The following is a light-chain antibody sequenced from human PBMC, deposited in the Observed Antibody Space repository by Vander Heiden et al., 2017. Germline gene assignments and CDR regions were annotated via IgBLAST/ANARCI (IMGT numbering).Light chain of an antibody. CDR2: DAS. J-gene: IGKJ2*01. CDR3: QQYENLPPYT. Sequence: DIQMTQSPSSLPASVGDRVTITCQASQDISNYLNWYQQKPGKAHKLLIYDASNLETGVPSRFSGSGYGTDFTFTISSRQPEDIAPYYCQQYENLPPYTFGQGTKMDIK. V-gene: IGKV1-33*01. CDR1: QDISNY.